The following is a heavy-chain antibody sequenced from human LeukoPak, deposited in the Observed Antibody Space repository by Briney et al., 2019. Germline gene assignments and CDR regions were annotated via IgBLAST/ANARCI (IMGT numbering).Heavy chain of an antibody. V-gene: IGHV3-23*01. CDR1: GFIFSNYA. D-gene: IGHD3-22*01. CDR3: ANDSYDSSGYYIQGLFDY. J-gene: IGHJ4*02. Sequence: GGSLRLSCAASGFIFSNYAMSWVRQAPGQGLEWVSDISGSGGRTYYADSVKGRFTIPRDNSKNTLYLQMNNLRAEDTAVYYCANDSYDSSGYYIQGLFDYWGQGTLVTVSS. CDR2: ISGSGGRT.